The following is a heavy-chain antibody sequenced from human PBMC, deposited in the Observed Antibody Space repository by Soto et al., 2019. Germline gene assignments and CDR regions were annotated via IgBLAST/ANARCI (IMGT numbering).Heavy chain of an antibody. V-gene: IGHV1-18*04. Sequence: GASVKVSCKASGYTFTSYGISWVRQAPGQGLEWMGWISAYNGNTNYAQKLQGRVTMTTDTSTSTAYMELRSLRSDDTAVYSCARAPLGYYDSSGYLDYWGQGTLVTVSS. CDR3: ARAPLGYYDSSGYLDY. CDR1: GYTFTSYG. J-gene: IGHJ4*02. D-gene: IGHD3-22*01. CDR2: ISAYNGNT.